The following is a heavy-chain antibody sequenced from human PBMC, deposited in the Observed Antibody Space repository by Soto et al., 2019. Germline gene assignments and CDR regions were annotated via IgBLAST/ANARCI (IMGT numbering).Heavy chain of an antibody. Sequence: QVQLVQSGAEVRKPGSSVKVSCKASGGTFSRHAISWVRQAPGQGLEWMGGIIPIFVTANHAQKFQGRVTIIADDSTSTVYMELSSLRSEDTAMYYCARGWGYDSNDYYYAYWGQGTLVIVSS. J-gene: IGHJ4*02. CDR1: GGTFSRHA. CDR2: IIPIFVTA. V-gene: IGHV1-69*01. CDR3: ARGWGYDSNDYYYAY. D-gene: IGHD3-22*01.